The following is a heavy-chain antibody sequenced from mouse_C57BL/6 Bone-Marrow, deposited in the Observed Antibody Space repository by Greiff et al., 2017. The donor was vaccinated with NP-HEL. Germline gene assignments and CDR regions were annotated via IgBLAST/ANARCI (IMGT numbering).Heavy chain of an antibody. J-gene: IGHJ2*01. V-gene: IGHV1-22*01. CDR2: INPNNGGT. CDR1: GYTFTDYN. CDR3: AYYDGSRGYFDY. D-gene: IGHD1-1*01. Sequence: EVQLQQSGPELVKPGASVKMSCTASGYTFTDYNMHWVKQSHGKSLEWIGYINPNNGGTSYNQTFKGKATLTVNKSSSTAYMELRSLTSEDSAVYYCAYYDGSRGYFDYGGQGTTLTVSS.